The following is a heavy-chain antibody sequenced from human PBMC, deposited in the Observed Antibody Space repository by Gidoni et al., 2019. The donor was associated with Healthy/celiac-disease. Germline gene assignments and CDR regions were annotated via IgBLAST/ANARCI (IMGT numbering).Heavy chain of an antibody. Sequence: EVQLVQSGAEVKKPGESLKISCKCSGYSFPSYWIGWVRQMPGKGLEWRGIIYTGDSDTRDSPSFQGQVTISADKSISTAYLQWSSLKASDTAMYYCARLGYSGNPTGGPFDPWGQGTLVTVSS. CDR1: GYSFPSYW. D-gene: IGHD5-12*01. CDR2: IYTGDSDT. V-gene: IGHV5-51*01. J-gene: IGHJ5*02. CDR3: ARLGYSGNPTGGPFDP.